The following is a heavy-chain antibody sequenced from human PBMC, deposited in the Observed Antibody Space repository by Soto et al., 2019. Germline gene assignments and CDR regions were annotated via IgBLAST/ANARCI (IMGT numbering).Heavy chain of an antibody. CDR2: IYWDDDK. D-gene: IGHD4-17*01. CDR3: AHSPPPTVTTSAEYFQH. J-gene: IGHJ1*01. CDR1: GFSLSTNGVG. Sequence: SGPPLVNPTQTLTLTCTFSGFSLSTNGVGVGWIRQPPGKAMEWLALIYWDDDKRYSPSLKSRLTITKDTSKNQVVLTMTNMDPVDTATYYCAHSPPPTVTTSAEYFQHWGQGTLVTVSS. V-gene: IGHV2-5*02.